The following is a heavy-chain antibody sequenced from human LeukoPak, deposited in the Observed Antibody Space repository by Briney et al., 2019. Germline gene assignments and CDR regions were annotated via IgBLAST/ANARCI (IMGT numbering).Heavy chain of an antibody. CDR2: INHSGST. CDR3: AVVVVAALFDP. V-gene: IGHV4-34*01. CDR1: GGSFSGYY. Sequence: SETLSLTCAVYGGSFSGYYWSWIRQPPGKGLEWIGEINHSGSTNYNPSLKSRVTISVDTSKNQFSLKLSSVTAVDTAVYYCAVVVVAALFDPWGQGTLVTVSS. J-gene: IGHJ5*02. D-gene: IGHD2-15*01.